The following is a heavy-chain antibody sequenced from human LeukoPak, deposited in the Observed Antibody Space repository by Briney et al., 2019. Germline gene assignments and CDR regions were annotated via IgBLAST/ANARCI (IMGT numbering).Heavy chain of an antibody. CDR2: IWYDGSNK. J-gene: IGHJ6*02. CDR3: ARAYYYDSSGYPGSYYYGMDV. D-gene: IGHD3-22*01. Sequence: PGRSLRLSCAASGFTFSSYGMHWVRQAPGNGLEWVAVIWYDGSNKYYADSVKGRFTISRDNSKNTLYLQMNSLRAEDTAVYYCARAYYYDSSGYPGSYYYGMDVWGQGTTVTVSS. V-gene: IGHV3-33*01. CDR1: GFTFSSYG.